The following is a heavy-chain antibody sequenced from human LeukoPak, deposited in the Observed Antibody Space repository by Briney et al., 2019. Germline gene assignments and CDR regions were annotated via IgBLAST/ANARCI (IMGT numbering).Heavy chain of an antibody. Sequence: SETLSLTCTVSGGSISSYYWSWIRQPPGKGLEWIGYIYYSGSTNYNPSLKSRVTISVDTSKNQFSLKLSSVTAADTAVYYCARVEVHSSSWRWDNWFDPWGQGTLVTVS. CDR3: ARVEVHSSSWRWDNWFDP. CDR2: IYYSGST. J-gene: IGHJ5*02. D-gene: IGHD6-13*01. V-gene: IGHV4-59*01. CDR1: GGSISSYY.